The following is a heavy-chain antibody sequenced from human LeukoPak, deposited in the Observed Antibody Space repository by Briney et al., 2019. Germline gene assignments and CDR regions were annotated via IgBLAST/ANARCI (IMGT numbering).Heavy chain of an antibody. J-gene: IGHJ5*02. CDR2: INWNGGST. V-gene: IGHV3-20*04. CDR1: GFTFDDYG. Sequence: GGSLRLSCAASGFTFDDYGMSWVRQAPGKGLEWVSGINWNGGSTGYADSVKGRFTISRDNAKNSLYLQMNSLRAEDTALYYCARAAVAGTFNWFDPWGQGTLVTVSS. CDR3: ARAAVAGTFNWFDP. D-gene: IGHD6-19*01.